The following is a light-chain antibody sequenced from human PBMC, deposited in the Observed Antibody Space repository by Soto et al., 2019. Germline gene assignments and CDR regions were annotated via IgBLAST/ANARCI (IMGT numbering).Light chain of an antibody. V-gene: IGLV2-23*01. Sequence: QSVLTQPASVSGSPGQSITISCTGSSSDVGSYHLVSWYQQHPGKAPKLMVYESGKRPSGVSDRFFGSKSGNTASLTISGLQAEDEADYSCCSFARGTTLVFGGGTKLTVL. CDR2: ESG. J-gene: IGLJ3*02. CDR3: CSFARGTTLV. CDR1: SSDVGSYHL.